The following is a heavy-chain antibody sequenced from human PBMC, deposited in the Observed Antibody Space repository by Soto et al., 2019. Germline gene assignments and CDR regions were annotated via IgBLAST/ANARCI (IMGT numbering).Heavy chain of an antibody. J-gene: IGHJ6*02. CDR2: MSPNSENK. V-gene: IGHV1-8*03. D-gene: IGHD3-16*01. CDR3: AREGGEFPRSHYSYCGRDV. Sequence: ASVKVSCKASGYTFTKFDVNWVRQATGQGLEWMGWMSPNSENKGYAQKFQGRVTITADKSTSTAYMELSSLRSEDTAVYYCAREGGEFPRSHYSYCGRDVGGQGTTVTVPS. CDR1: GYTFTKFD.